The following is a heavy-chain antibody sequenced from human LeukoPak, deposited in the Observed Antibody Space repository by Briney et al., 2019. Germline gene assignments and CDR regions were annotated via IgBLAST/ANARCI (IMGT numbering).Heavy chain of an antibody. D-gene: IGHD3-3*01. CDR2: IYYSGNT. Sequence: SDTQSLICTFSGDFISIGGYYGSWIRQHPGKGLGWIESIYYSGNTCYNLSRQSRVSIAVAPSKNQFSLKLSSVTAADTAVYYCASGPYDFWSGYDYYYYMDVWGKGTTVTVSS. V-gene: IGHV4-31*03. CDR1: GDFISIGGYY. J-gene: IGHJ6*03. CDR3: ASGPYDFWSGYDYYYYMDV.